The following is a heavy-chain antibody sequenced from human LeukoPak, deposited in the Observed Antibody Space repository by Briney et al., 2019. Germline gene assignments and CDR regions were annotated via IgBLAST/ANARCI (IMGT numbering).Heavy chain of an antibody. Sequence: GGSLRLSCAASGFTFSSYAMSWVRQAPGKGLEWVSAISGSGGSTYYADSVKGRFTISRDNSKNTLYLQMNSLRAEDTAVYYCAKAYRSGWYGGGYYYYYMDVWGKGTTVTVSS. CDR1: GFTFSSYA. CDR3: AKAYRSGWYGGGYYYYYMDV. D-gene: IGHD6-19*01. V-gene: IGHV3-23*01. J-gene: IGHJ6*03. CDR2: ISGSGGST.